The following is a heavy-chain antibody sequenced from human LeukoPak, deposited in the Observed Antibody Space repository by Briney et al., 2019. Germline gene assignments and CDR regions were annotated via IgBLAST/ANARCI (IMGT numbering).Heavy chain of an antibody. CDR2: ISYDGSNK. D-gene: IGHD4-23*01. Sequence: GGSRRLSCAASGFTFSSYGMHWVRQAPGKGLEWVAVISYDGSNKYYADSVKGRFTISRDNSKNTLYLQMNSLRAEDTAVYYCAKDLYGASSPIDYWGQGTLVTVSS. CDR3: AKDLYGASSPIDY. V-gene: IGHV3-30*18. CDR1: GFTFSSYG. J-gene: IGHJ4*02.